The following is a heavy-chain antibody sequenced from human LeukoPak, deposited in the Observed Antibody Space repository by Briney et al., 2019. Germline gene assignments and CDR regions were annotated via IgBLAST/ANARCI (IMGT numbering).Heavy chain of an antibody. D-gene: IGHD5-18*01. CDR3: ARDAIRLWLAY. V-gene: IGHV3-48*01. Sequence: PGGSLRLSCAASGFTFSSYSMNWVRQAPGKGLEWVSYISSSSSTIYYADSVKGRFTISRDNAKNSLYLQMNSLRAEDTAVYYCARDAIRLWLAYWGQGTLVTVSS. CDR1: GFTFSSYS. CDR2: ISSSSSTI. J-gene: IGHJ4*02.